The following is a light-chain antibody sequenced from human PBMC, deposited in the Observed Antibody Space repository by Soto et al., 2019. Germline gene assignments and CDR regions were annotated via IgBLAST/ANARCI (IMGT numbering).Light chain of an antibody. Sequence: DIQMTQSPSTLSASVGDSVTITCRASQSISSWLAWFQQEPGKAPKLLIYDASDLQSGVPSRFSGSGSGTEFTLTITGLQPDDFATYYCQQYNLYPYTFGQGTKLEIK. CDR3: QQYNLYPYT. V-gene: IGKV1-5*01. CDR1: QSISSW. J-gene: IGKJ2*01. CDR2: DAS.